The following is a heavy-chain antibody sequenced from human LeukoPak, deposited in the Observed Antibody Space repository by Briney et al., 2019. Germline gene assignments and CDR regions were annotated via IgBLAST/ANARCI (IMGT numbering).Heavy chain of an antibody. CDR2: IYYSGST. CDR3: ASAYPPDAFDI. CDR1: GGSISSSSYY. V-gene: IGHV4-39*01. Sequence: PSETLSLTCTVYGGSISSSSYYWGWIRQPPGKGLEWIGSIYYSGSTYYNPSLKSRVTISVDTSKNQFSLKLSSVTAADTAVYYCASAYPPDAFDIWGQGTMVTVSS. J-gene: IGHJ3*02.